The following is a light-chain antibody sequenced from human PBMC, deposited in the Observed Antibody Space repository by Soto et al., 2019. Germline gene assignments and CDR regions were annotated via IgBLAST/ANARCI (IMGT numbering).Light chain of an antibody. CDR3: SSYGGSDNFDV. CDR2: EVS. J-gene: IGLJ1*01. V-gene: IGLV2-8*01. CDR1: SSDVGGYNY. Sequence: QSVLTQPPSASGSPGQSVTIPCTGTSSDVGGYNYVSWYQQHPGKAHKLMIYEVSKRPSGVPDRFSGSKSGNTASLTVSGLQAEDEADYYCSSYGGSDNFDVFGTGTKVTVL.